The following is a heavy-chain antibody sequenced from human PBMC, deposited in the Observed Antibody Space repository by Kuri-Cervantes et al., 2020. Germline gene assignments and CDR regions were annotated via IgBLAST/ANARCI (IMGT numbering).Heavy chain of an antibody. D-gene: IGHD3-9*01. V-gene: IGHV3-7*01. CDR1: GFTYSGYW. Sequence: GGSLRLSCATSGFTYSGYWMTWVRQAPGKGLEWVASIDRDGREIFYVDSVKDRFTISRDNAKNSLYLQMNSLRAEDTAVYYCARDGLRYFDWLPVYYYYGMDVWGQGTTVTVSS. CDR3: ARDGLRYFDWLPVYYYYGMDV. CDR2: IDRDGREI. J-gene: IGHJ6*02.